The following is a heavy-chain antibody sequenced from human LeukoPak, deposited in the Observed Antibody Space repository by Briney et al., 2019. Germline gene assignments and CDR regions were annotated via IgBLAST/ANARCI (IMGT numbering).Heavy chain of an antibody. D-gene: IGHD6-19*01. CDR2: ISYSGST. V-gene: IGHV4-59*08. CDR3: ARQTAYSSGWAY. Sequence: SETLSLTCTVSGGSISSYYWSWIRQPPGKGLEWIGYISYSGSTNYNPSLKSRVTISIDTSKNQFSVKLSSVTAADTAVYYCARQTAYSSGWAYWGQGTLVTVSP. CDR1: GGSISSYY. J-gene: IGHJ4*02.